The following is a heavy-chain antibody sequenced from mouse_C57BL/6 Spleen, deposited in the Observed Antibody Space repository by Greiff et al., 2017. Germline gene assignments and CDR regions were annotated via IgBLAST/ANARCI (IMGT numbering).Heavy chain of an antibody. CDR2: INYDGSST. CDR1: GFTFSDYY. J-gene: IGHJ4*01. CDR3: ARYGSSYDAMDY. Sequence: EVKLMESEGGLVQPGSSMKLSCTASGFTFSDYYMAWVRQVPEKGLEWVANINYDGSSTYYLDSLKSRFIISRDNAKNILYLQMSSLKSEDTATYYCARYGSSYDAMDYWGQGTSVTVSS. V-gene: IGHV5-16*01. D-gene: IGHD1-1*01.